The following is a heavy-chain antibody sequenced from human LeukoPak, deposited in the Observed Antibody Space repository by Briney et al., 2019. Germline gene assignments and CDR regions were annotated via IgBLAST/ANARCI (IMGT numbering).Heavy chain of an antibody. Sequence: GGSLRLSCVASGFTFSTYDMHWVRQTPGKGLEWVSAIGKAGDTHYPGSVKGRFTISRDNAKNSLYLQMNSLRAEDTAVYYCARDRSSGWYGPFDYWGQGTLVTVSS. CDR3: ARDRSSGWYGPFDY. D-gene: IGHD6-19*01. V-gene: IGHV3-13*01. CDR1: GFTFSTYD. CDR2: IGKAGDT. J-gene: IGHJ4*02.